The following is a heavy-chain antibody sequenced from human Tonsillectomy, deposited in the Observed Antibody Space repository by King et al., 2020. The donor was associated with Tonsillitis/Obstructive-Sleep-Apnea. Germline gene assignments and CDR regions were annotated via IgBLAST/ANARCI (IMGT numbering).Heavy chain of an antibody. Sequence: VQLVESGGGLVQPGGSLRLSCAASGFTVSSNYMSWVRQAPGKGLEWVSVIYSGGSTYYADSVKGRFTISRDNSKNTVYLQMNSLRAEDTAVYYCARDQPSPYEGWFDPWGQGTLVTVSS. CDR3: ARDQPSPYEGWFDP. J-gene: IGHJ5*02. D-gene: IGHD1-14*01. CDR1: GFTVSSNY. CDR2: IYSGGST. V-gene: IGHV3-66*01.